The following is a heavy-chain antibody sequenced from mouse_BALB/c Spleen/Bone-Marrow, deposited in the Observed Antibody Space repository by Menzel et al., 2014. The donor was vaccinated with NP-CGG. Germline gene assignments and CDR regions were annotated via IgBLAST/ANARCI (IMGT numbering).Heavy chain of an antibody. V-gene: IGHV1-80*01. D-gene: IGHD2-2*01. CDR3: ARWLPAMDY. Sequence: VQLQQSGAELVRPGSSVKISCKASGYAFSSYWMSWVKQRPGQGLELIGQIYPGDGDTNYNGKFKGKATLTADKSSSTAYMQLSSLTSEDSAVYFCARWLPAMDYWGQGTSVTVSS. J-gene: IGHJ4*01. CDR2: IYPGDGDT. CDR1: GYAFSSYW.